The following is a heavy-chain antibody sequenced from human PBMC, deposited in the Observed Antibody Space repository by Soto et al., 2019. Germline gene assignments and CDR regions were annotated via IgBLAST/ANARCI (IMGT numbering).Heavy chain of an antibody. J-gene: IGHJ4*02. CDR1: GFTFGDYA. Sequence: AVGSLRLSCTASGFTFGDYAMSWVRQAPGKGLEWVGFIRSKAYGGTTEYAASVKGRFTISRDDSKSIAYLQTNSLKTEDTAVYYCTRLVGAIHFDYWGQGTLVTVSS. CDR2: IRSKAYGGTT. CDR3: TRLVGAIHFDY. V-gene: IGHV3-49*04. D-gene: IGHD1-26*01.